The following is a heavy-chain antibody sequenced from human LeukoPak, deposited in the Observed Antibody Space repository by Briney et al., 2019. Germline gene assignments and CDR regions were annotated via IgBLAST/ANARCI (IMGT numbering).Heavy chain of an antibody. CDR1: GGSISIYY. Sequence: KASETLSLTCTVSGGSISIYYWSWIRQPPGKGLEWIGYIYYSGSTNYNPSLKSRVTISVDTSKNQFSLKLSSVTAADTAVYYCARGENYALRWFDPWGQGTLVTVSS. D-gene: IGHD2-2*01. J-gene: IGHJ5*02. V-gene: IGHV4-59*01. CDR3: ARGENYALRWFDP. CDR2: IYYSGST.